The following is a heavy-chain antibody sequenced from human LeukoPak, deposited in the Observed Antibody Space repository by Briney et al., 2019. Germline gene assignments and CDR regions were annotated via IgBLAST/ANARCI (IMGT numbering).Heavy chain of an antibody. CDR2: IIPIFGTA. V-gene: IGHV1-69*05. Sequence: SVKVSCKASGGTFSSYAISWVRQAPGQGLEWMGGIIPIFGTANYAQKFQGRVTITTDESTSTAYMELSSLRSEDTAVYYCAARYCSSTSCYKRYYYYMDVWGKGTTVTVSS. D-gene: IGHD2-2*02. CDR3: AARYCSSTSCYKRYYYYMDV. CDR1: GGTFSSYA. J-gene: IGHJ6*03.